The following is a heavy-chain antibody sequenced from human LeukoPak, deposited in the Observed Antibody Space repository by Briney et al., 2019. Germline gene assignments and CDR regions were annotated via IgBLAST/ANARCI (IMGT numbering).Heavy chain of an antibody. Sequence: GASLRLSSAASGFASSNSWMNWFRWAPGTGLEWVASIKPDGSEKYYLDSVKGRFTISRDNAANILYLPMNSITVEDTALYFSSRVSILEVEDYGGQGTLVTVSS. CDR2: IKPDGSEK. D-gene: IGHD2-15*01. V-gene: IGHV3-7*01. J-gene: IGHJ4*02. CDR1: GFASSNSW. CDR3: SRVSILEVEDY.